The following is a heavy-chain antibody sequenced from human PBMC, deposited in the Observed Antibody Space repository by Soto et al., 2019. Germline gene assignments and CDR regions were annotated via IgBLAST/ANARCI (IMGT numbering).Heavy chain of an antibody. CDR2: IYYSGST. CDR1: GGSISSGGYY. D-gene: IGHD4-17*01. J-gene: IGHJ4*02. V-gene: IGHV4-31*03. Sequence: PSETLSLTCTVSGGSISSGGYYWSWIRQHPGKGLEWIGYIYYSGSTNYNPSLKSRVTISVDTSKNQFSLKLSSVTAADTAVYYCARHGTYGDLDYWGQGTLVTVSS. CDR3: ARHGTYGDLDY.